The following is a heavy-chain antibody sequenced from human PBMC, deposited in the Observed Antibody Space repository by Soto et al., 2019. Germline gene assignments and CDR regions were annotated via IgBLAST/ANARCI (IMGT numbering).Heavy chain of an antibody. J-gene: IGHJ4*02. D-gene: IGHD4-17*01. CDR2: ISYDGSNK. CDR3: AKDPGYGDALRPLDF. Sequence: GGSLRLSCVASGFTFETYVMHWVRQAPGKGLEWVSVISYDGSNKYYADSVKGRFTISRDNSKNTLYLQMSSLRAEDTAVYYCAKDPGYGDALRPLDFWGQGTPVTVSS. V-gene: IGHV3-30*18. CDR1: GFTFETYV.